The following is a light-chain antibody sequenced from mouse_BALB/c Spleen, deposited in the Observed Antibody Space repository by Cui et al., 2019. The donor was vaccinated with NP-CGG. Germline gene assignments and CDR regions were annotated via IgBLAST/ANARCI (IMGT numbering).Light chain of an antibody. V-gene: IGLV1*01. Sequence: QAVVTQESAPTTSPGKTDTLTCRSSTGAVTTSNYANWVQEKPDHLFTGLIGGTNNRAPGVPPRFSGSLIGDKAALTITGAQTEDEAIYFCALWYSNHWVFGGGTKLTVL. CDR1: TGAVTTSNY. CDR3: ALWYSNHWV. J-gene: IGLJ1*01. CDR2: GTN.